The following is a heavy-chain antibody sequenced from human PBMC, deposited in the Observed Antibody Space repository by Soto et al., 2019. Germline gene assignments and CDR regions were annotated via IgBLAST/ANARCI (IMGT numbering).Heavy chain of an antibody. J-gene: IGHJ6*02. V-gene: IGHV5-51*01. Sequence: GESLKISCTGSGYSFTSYWIGWVRQMPGKGLEWMGIIYPGDSDTRYSPSFQGQVTISADKSISTAYLQWSSLKASDTAMYYCARAHCSSTTCPYTAAVGFDYYYYGMDVWGQGTTVTVSS. D-gene: IGHD2-2*01. CDR2: IYPGDSDT. CDR1: GYSFTSYW. CDR3: ARAHCSSTTCPYTAAVGFDYYYYGMDV.